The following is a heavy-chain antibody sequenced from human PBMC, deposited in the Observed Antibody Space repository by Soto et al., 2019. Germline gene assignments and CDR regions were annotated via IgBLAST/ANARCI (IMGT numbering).Heavy chain of an antibody. J-gene: IGHJ4*02. CDR2: ISGSGDST. CDR1: GITFSSYA. CDR3: ARDQGTVVTQTLNY. V-gene: IGHV3-23*01. Sequence: EVQLLESGGGLVQPGGSLRLSCAASGITFSSYAMSWVRQAPGKGLEWVSAISGSGDSTYYADSVKGRFTISRDNSKNTLYLQMSSPRAEDTAVYHCARDQGTVVTQTLNYWGQGSLVTVSS. D-gene: IGHD2-15*01.